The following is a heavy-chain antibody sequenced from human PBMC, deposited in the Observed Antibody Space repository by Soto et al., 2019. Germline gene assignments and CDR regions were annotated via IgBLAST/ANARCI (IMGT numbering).Heavy chain of an antibody. Sequence: PSETLSLTCAVSGGSISSGGYSWSWIRQPPGKGLEWIGYIYHSGSTYYNKSLKSRVTISVDRSKNQFSLKLSSVTAADTAVYYCARVPDRWGQGTLVTVPQ. V-gene: IGHV4-30-2*01. CDR2: IYHSGST. CDR1: GGSISSGGYS. D-gene: IGHD2-2*01. CDR3: ARVPDR. J-gene: IGHJ5*02.